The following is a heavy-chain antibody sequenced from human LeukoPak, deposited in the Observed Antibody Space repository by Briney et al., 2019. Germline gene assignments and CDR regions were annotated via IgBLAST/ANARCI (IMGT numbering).Heavy chain of an antibody. Sequence: SETLSLTCTVSGGSISSGGYYWRWIRQHPGKGLEWIGYIYYSGSTYYNPSLKSRVTISVDTSKNQFSLKLSSVTAADTAVYYCASVDTAMVTGYWGQGTLVTVSS. J-gene: IGHJ4*02. CDR1: GGSISSGGYY. CDR3: ASVDTAMVTGY. D-gene: IGHD5-18*01. V-gene: IGHV4-31*03. CDR2: IYYSGST.